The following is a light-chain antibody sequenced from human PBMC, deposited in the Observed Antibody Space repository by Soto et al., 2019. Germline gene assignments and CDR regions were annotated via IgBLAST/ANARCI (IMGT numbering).Light chain of an antibody. Sequence: DIQITQTQSSLSASVGDRVPITCRAGQSISSYLNWYQQKPGKAPKLLIYAASSLQSGVPSRFSGSGSGTEFTLTISSLQPDDFATYYCQQYNSYLWTFGQGTKVDIK. V-gene: IGKV1-39*01. J-gene: IGKJ1*01. CDR2: AAS. CDR3: QQYNSYLWT. CDR1: QSISSY.